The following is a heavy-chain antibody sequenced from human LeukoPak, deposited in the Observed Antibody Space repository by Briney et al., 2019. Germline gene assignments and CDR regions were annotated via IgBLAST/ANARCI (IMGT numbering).Heavy chain of an antibody. Sequence: PGGSLRLSCAASGFTFSCCGMHWVRQAPGKGLEWVTVVSSDGSNQYYADSVKGRFTSSRDISKNTLYLQMNSLRAEDTAVYYCARDLSVDGVSHRLYFFYYGMDVWGQGTTVTASS. J-gene: IGHJ6*02. CDR3: ARDLSVDGVSHRLYFFYYGMDV. CDR2: VSSDGSNQ. V-gene: IGHV3-30*03. CDR1: GFTFSCCG. D-gene: IGHD2-8*01.